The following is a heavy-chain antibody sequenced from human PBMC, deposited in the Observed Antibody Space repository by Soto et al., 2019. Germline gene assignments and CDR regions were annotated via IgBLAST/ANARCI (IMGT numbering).Heavy chain of an antibody. Sequence: GGSLRLSCAVSGFNFNNYGINWVRQAPGKGLEWVSSVSKSDYTYYSDSVKGRFTISRDNAKNSVSLQMNTLRAEDTAVYYCAREDSIIIPAVSDFWGQGTLVTVS. CDR1: GFNFNNYG. CDR3: AREDSIIIPAVSDF. D-gene: IGHD2-2*01. V-gene: IGHV3-21*01. J-gene: IGHJ4*02. CDR2: VSKSDYT.